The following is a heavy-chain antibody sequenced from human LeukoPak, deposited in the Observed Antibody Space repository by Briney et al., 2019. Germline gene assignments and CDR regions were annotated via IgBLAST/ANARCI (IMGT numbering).Heavy chain of an antibody. CDR2: ISSSGSTM. CDR3: ARRDSYDSRGYYFDY. D-gene: IGHD3-22*01. V-gene: IGHV3-48*03. J-gene: IGHJ4*02. CDR1: GFTFSSCE. Sequence: PGGSLRLSWAASGFTFSSCEMNWVRQAPGQGLEWVAYISSSGSTMYSADSVKGRFTISSDNAKNSLYLQMHGLRAEDTAVYYCARRDSYDSRGYYFDYWGQGTLVTVSS.